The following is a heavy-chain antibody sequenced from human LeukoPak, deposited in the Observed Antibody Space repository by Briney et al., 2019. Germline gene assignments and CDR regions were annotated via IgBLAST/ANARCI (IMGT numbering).Heavy chain of an antibody. CDR1: GFSFSNYV. V-gene: IGHV3-64*01. CDR2: IMPDGETR. D-gene: IGHD2-15*01. Sequence: PGGSLRLSCAASGFSFSNYVMHWVRQAPGKGLVYVSAIMPDGETRGYANSMKGRFTISRDNSKNTLYLQMGSLRAEDMAIYYCARDRDGGFAFDIWGQGTLVTVSS. CDR3: ARDRDGGFAFDI. J-gene: IGHJ3*02.